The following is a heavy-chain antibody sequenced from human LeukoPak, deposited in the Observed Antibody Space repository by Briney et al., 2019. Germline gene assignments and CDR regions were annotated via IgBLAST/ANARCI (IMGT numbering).Heavy chain of an antibody. CDR1: GYTFTGYY. CDR2: INPNSGGT. D-gene: IGHD3-3*01. Sequence: ASVKVSCKASGYTFTGYYMHWVRQAPGQGLEWMGRINPNSGGTNYAQKFQGRVTMTRDTSISTAYMELSRLRSDDTAVYYCARDQAESGVFYDFWSGYYVNINWFDPWGQGTLVTVSS. J-gene: IGHJ5*02. V-gene: IGHV1-2*06. CDR3: ARDQAESGVFYDFWSGYYVNINWFDP.